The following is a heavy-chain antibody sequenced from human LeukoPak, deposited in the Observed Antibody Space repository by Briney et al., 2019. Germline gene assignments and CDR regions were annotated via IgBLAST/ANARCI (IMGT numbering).Heavy chain of an antibody. CDR2: IWYDGSNK. CDR1: GFTFSSYG. D-gene: IGHD2-21*02. Sequence: PGRSLRLSCAASGFTFSSYGMHWVRQAPGKGLEWVAVIWYDGSNKYYADSVKGRFTISRDNSKNTLYLQMNSLRAEDTAVYYCARDWARGDSYYVDYWGQGTLVTVSS. V-gene: IGHV3-33*01. CDR3: ARDWARGDSYYVDY. J-gene: IGHJ4*02.